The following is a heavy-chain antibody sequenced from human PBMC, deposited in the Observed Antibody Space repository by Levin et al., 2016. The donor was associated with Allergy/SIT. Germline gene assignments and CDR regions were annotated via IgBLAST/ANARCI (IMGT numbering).Heavy chain of an antibody. CDR3: AKDRDSGSYFNYYYSGFDA. CDR1: GFTFNQFA. D-gene: IGHD3-10*01. J-gene: IGHJ6*02. Sequence: GESLKISCKTSGFTFNQFAMSWVRQAPGKGLEWVSTISGSGRTTVFADSVRGRFTISRDNSENTVSLQMSRLRGEDTAVYYCAKDRDSGSYFNYYYSGFDAWGQGTTVTVSS. CDR2: ISGSGRTT. V-gene: IGHV3-23*01.